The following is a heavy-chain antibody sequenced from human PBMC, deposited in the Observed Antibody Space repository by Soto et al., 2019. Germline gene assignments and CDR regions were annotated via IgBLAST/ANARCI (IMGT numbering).Heavy chain of an antibody. V-gene: IGHV1-18*01. Sequence: QVQLVQSGAEVKKPGASVKVSCKASGYTFTHYGISWVRQAPGQGLAWMGWIRALNGNTKYVDNLQDIDTMTTHTSTNRSYREVSSLRSDDTSIYYCARVDGSSSYIAFDFWGKGTMVTVSS. CDR2: IRALNGNT. CDR1: GYTFTHYG. CDR3: ARVDGSSSYIAFDF. J-gene: IGHJ3*01. D-gene: IGHD3-22*01.